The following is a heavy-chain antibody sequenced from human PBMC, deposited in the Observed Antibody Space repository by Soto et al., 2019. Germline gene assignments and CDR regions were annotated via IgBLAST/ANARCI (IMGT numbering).Heavy chain of an antibody. J-gene: IGHJ4*02. D-gene: IGHD3-10*02. CDR2: ISGSGKTI. CDR1: GLIFSDYS. Sequence: QVQLVESGGGLVQPGGSLRLSCAASGLIFSDYSMSWIRQAPGKGLEWISHISGSGKTIYYADSVKGRFTISRDNAKNSVFLQMDSLRAEDTAIYYCAREMFGETYWGQGTLVTVSS. V-gene: IGHV3-11*01. CDR3: AREMFGETY.